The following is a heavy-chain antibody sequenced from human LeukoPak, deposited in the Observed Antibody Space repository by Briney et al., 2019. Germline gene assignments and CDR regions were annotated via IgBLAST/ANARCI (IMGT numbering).Heavy chain of an antibody. J-gene: IGHJ4*02. V-gene: IGHV3-30*04. CDR3: ARDPRYPLQEQLVDY. Sequence: PGGSLRLSCAASGFTFSSYAMHWVRQAPGKGLEWVAVISYDGSNKYYADSVKGRFTISRDNSKNTLYLQMDSLRAEDTAVYYCARDPRYPLQEQLVDYWGQGTLVTVSS. D-gene: IGHD6-13*01. CDR2: ISYDGSNK. CDR1: GFTFSSYA.